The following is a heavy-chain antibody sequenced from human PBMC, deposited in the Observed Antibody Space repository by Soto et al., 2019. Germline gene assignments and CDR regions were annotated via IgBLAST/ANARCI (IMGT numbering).Heavy chain of an antibody. J-gene: IGHJ4*02. CDR3: ARDLGAGLVAY. V-gene: IGHV1-18*01. CDR1: GYTFTSYG. CDR2: INVYNGNT. Sequence: QVQLVQSGAEVKKPGASVKVSCKASGYTFTSYGITWVRQAPGQGLEWMGWINVYNGNTNYAQKLQGRVTMTTDTSTRTVYMEMRRLRSDDKAVYYCARDLGAGLVAYWGQGTLVTVSS. D-gene: IGHD6-19*01.